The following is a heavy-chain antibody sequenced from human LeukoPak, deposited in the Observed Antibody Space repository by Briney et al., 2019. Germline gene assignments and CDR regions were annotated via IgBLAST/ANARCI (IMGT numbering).Heavy chain of an antibody. J-gene: IGHJ5*02. D-gene: IGHD3-10*01. CDR2: INHSGST. CDR3: ARERYYGSGTNWFDP. V-gene: IGHV4-34*01. CDR1: GGSFSGYY. Sequence: SETLSLTCAVYGGSFSGYYWSWIRQPPGKGLEWIGEINHSGSTNYNPSLKSRVTISVDTSKNQFSLKPSSVTAADTAVYYCARERYYGSGTNWFDPWGQGTLVTVSS.